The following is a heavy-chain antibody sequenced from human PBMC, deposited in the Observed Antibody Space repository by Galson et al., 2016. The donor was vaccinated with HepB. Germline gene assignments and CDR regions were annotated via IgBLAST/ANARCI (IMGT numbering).Heavy chain of an antibody. D-gene: IGHD2-21*01. CDR1: GYIFTNFA. J-gene: IGHJ4*02. CDR2: INPGNGKT. V-gene: IGHV1-3*01. Sequence: SVKVSCKASGYIFTNFAVQWVRQAPGQRPEWMGWINPGNGKTKVSQNFQGRITILRDTSASTAYMELSHLRSEDTAIYYCARALGDFWGPGTLVTVSS. CDR3: ARALGDF.